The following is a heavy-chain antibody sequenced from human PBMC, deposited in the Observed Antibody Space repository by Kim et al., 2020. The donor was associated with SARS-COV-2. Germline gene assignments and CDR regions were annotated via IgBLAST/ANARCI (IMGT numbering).Heavy chain of an antibody. Sequence: DAVKGRFTISRDNAKNSLYLQMNSLRAEDTAVYYCARAPLQAAVSRYFDYWGQGTLVTVSS. CDR3: ARAPLQAAVSRYFDY. D-gene: IGHD2-15*01. V-gene: IGHV3-21*01. J-gene: IGHJ4*02.